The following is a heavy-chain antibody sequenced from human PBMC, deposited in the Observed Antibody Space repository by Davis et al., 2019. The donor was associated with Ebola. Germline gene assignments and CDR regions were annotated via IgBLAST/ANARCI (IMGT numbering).Heavy chain of an antibody. Sequence: PGGSLRLSCAASGFTFSSYWMHWVRQAPGKGLVWVSRINSDGSSTSYADSVKGRFTISRDNAKNTPYLQMNSLRAEDTAVYYCARGREMANPADGDYWGQGTLVTVSS. CDR1: GFTFSSYW. J-gene: IGHJ4*02. D-gene: IGHD5-24*01. CDR3: ARGREMANPADGDY. V-gene: IGHV3-74*01. CDR2: INSDGSST.